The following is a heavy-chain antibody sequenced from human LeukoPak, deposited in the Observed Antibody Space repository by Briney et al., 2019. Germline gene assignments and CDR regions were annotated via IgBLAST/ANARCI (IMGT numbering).Heavy chain of an antibody. Sequence: ASVKVSCKASGGTFSSYAISWVRQAPGQGLEWMGGIIPIFGTANYAQKFQGRVTITTDESTSTAYMELSSLRSEDTAVYYCARGGGGYNLYYYFDYWGQGTLVTVSS. D-gene: IGHD5-24*01. V-gene: IGHV1-69*05. CDR3: ARGGGGYNLYYYFDY. CDR1: GGTFSSYA. CDR2: IIPIFGTA. J-gene: IGHJ4*02.